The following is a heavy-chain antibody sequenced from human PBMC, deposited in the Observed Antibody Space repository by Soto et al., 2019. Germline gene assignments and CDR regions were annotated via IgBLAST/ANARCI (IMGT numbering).Heavy chain of an antibody. J-gene: IGHJ6*02. CDR1: GFTFSSYS. V-gene: IGHV3-48*01. CDR2: ISSSSSTI. CDR3: TTDPGPLSGSYYYYYGMDV. Sequence: GGSLRLSCAVSGFTFSSYSMNWVRQAPGKGLEWVSYISSSSSTIYYADSVKGRFTISRDNAKNSLYLQINSLKTEDTAVYYCTTDPGPLSGSYYYYYGMDVWGQGTTVTVSS. D-gene: IGHD1-26*01.